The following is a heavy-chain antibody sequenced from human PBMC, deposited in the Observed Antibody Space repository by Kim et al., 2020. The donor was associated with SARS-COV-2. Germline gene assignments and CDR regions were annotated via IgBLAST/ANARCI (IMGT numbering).Heavy chain of an antibody. Sequence: KIQGRVPMTRDTSASTAYMELSSLRSEDTAVYYCAREGLGRHYYYYGMDVWGQGTTVTVSS. D-gene: IGHD1-26*01. J-gene: IGHJ6*02. V-gene: IGHV1-3*01. CDR3: AREGLGRHYYYYGMDV.